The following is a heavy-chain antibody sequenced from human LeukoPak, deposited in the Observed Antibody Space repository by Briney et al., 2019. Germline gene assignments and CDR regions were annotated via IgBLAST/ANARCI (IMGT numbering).Heavy chain of an antibody. CDR1: GYTFTGYY. CDR2: INPNSGGT. Sequence: ASVKVSCKASGYTFTGYYMHWVRQAPGQGLEWMGWINPNSGGTNYAQKFQGRVTMTRDTSISTAYMELSRLRSDDTAVYYGARAAIAVAGTWDGYYFDYWGQGTLVTVSS. CDR3: ARAAIAVAGTWDGYYFDY. D-gene: IGHD6-19*01. V-gene: IGHV1-2*02. J-gene: IGHJ4*02.